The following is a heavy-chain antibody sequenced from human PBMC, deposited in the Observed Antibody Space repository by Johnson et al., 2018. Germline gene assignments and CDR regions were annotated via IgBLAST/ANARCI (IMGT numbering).Heavy chain of an antibody. CDR1: GFTFSSYG. J-gene: IGHJ3*02. CDR3: ARDWELRGYYDACDI. D-gene: IGHD3-22*01. Sequence: QVQLVESGGGVVQPGRSLRLSCAASGFTFSSYGMHWVRQAPGKGLEWVAVIWYDGSNKYYADSVKGRFTISRDNSKNTLYLQMNSLRAEDTAVYYCARDWELRGYYDACDIWGQGTMVTVSS. V-gene: IGHV3-33*01. CDR2: IWYDGSNK.